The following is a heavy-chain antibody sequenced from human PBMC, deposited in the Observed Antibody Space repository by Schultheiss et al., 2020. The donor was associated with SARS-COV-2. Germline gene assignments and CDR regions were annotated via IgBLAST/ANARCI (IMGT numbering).Heavy chain of an antibody. V-gene: IGHV1-18*01. J-gene: IGHJ5*01. CDR3: AKDRRIGMSGFRFDA. D-gene: IGHD6-19*01. CDR2: ISGDNGQT. CDR1: GYSFRNYG. Sequence: GESLKISCKASGYSFRNYGISWVRQAPGQGLEWLGWISGDNGQTDYRQKVQGRLTMTTDTSTSTAYMELRSLTSDDTAIYYCAKDRRIGMSGFRFDAWGHGTLVTVSS.